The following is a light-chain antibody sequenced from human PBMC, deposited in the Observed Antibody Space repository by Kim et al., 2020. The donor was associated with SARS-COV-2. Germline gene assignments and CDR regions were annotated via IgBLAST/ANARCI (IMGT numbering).Light chain of an antibody. V-gene: IGKV3-11*01. CDR2: DAS. Sequence: PGERATLSCRASQNIDTYLAWYQQRPGQAPRLLVYDASNRTTGVPDRFSGSGSGTDFTLTISSLEPEDFSIYYCQQRNSWPPAVTFGGGTKVDIK. CDR1: QNIDTY. CDR3: QQRNSWPPAVT. J-gene: IGKJ4*01.